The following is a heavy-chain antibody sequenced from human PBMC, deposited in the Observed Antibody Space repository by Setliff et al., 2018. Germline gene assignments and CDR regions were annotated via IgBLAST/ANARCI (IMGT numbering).Heavy chain of an antibody. CDR2: INNYNFNT. V-gene: IGHV1-18*01. CDR1: GYTFTNYG. CDR3: ARGALNWAAFNI. D-gene: IGHD3-16*01. Sequence: ASVKVSCKASGYTFTNYGITWVRQAPGQGLEWMGWINNYNFNTNYAQKLQGRVTMTTDTSATTAYMELKNLRSDDTALYYCARGALNWAAFNIWGQGTMVTVSS. J-gene: IGHJ3*02.